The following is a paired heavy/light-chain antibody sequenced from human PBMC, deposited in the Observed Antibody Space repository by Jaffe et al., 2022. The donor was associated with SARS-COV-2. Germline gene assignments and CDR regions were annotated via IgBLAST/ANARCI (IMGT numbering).Heavy chain of an antibody. V-gene: IGHV3-48*02. CDR3: ARETTVSSFPVGLDV. J-gene: IGHJ6*02. Sequence: EVQLVESGGGLVQPGGALRLSCAASGFTFSSYGMNWVRQAPGKGLQWVSFISSGSLDIYYATSVKGRFTISRDNAQNSLYLQMNSLRDEDTAVYYCARETTVSSFPVGLDVWGQGTTVTVSS. CDR1: GFTFSSYG. CDR2: ISSGSLDI. D-gene: IGHD4-17*01.
Light chain of an antibody. CDR3: QQYESYSRT. CDR1: QSISSW. V-gene: IGKV1-5*03. Sequence: DIQMTQSPSTLSASVGDRVTITCRASQSISSWLAWYQQKPGKAPKLLIYKASGLESGVPSRFSGSGSGTEFTLTISSLQPDDFATYYCQQYESYSRTFGQGTKVGIK. CDR2: KAS. J-gene: IGKJ1*01.